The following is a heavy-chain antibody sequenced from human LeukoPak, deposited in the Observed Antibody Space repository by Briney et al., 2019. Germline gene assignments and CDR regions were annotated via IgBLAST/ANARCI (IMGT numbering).Heavy chain of an antibody. Sequence: GESLRLSCAASGFAFSTYGMAWVRQAPGKGLEWFSSISSGSHYIYYADSVKGRFTISRDNSKNTLYLQMNSLRAEDTAVYYCARESGRSYSPDFDYWGQGTLVTVSS. CDR1: GFAFSTYG. V-gene: IGHV3-21*01. CDR2: ISSGSHYI. CDR3: ARESGRSYSPDFDY. D-gene: IGHD1-26*01. J-gene: IGHJ4*02.